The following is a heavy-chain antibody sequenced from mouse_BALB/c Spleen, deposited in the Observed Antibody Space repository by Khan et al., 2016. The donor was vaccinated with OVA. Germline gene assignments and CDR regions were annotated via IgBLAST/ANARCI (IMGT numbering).Heavy chain of an antibody. CDR1: GYTFTSYT. V-gene: IGHV1-4*01. Sequence: QVRLQQSGAELARPGASVKMSCKASGYTFTSYTIHWIKLRPGQGLEWIGFINPSNGYTNYNQKFKDKATLTADKSSTTVYMQLSSLTSDDSAVYNCVRDGADQWNDGWFAYWGQGTLVTVSA. CDR3: VRDGADQWNDGWFAY. D-gene: IGHD1-3*01. CDR2: INPSNGYT. J-gene: IGHJ3*01.